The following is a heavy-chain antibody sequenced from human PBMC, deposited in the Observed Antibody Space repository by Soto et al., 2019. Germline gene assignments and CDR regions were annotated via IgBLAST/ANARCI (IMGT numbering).Heavy chain of an antibody. CDR2: IYYSGST. CDR1: GGSISSGGYY. D-gene: IGHD3-16*02. V-gene: IGHV4-31*03. CDR3: AREPVYDYIWGSYRHFDY. Sequence: QVQLQESGPGLVKPSQTLSLTRTVSGGSISSGGYYWSWIRQHPGKGLEWIGYIYYSGSTYYNPSLKSRVTISVDTSKNQFSLKLSSVTAADTAVYYCAREPVYDYIWGSYRHFDYWGQGTLVTVSS. J-gene: IGHJ4*02.